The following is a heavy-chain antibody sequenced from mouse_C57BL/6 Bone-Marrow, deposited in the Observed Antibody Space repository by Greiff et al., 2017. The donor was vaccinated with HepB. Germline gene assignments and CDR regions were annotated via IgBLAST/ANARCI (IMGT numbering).Heavy chain of an antibody. Sequence: VQLQQPGTELVKPGASVKLSCKASGYTFTSYWMRWVKQRPGPGLEWIGNINPSNGGTNYNEKFKSKATLTVDKSSSTAYMQLSSLTSEDAAVYYCARVITTGWYFDVWGTGTTVTVAS. CDR1: GYTFTSYW. CDR3: ARVITTGWYFDV. V-gene: IGHV1-53*01. J-gene: IGHJ1*03. CDR2: INPSNGGT. D-gene: IGHD1-1*01.